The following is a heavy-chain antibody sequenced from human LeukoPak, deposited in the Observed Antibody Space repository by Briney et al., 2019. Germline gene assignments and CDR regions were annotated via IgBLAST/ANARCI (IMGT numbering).Heavy chain of an antibody. CDR1: GFTVSSNY. J-gene: IGHJ4*02. V-gene: IGHV3-66*01. CDR3: ARGTVVVPAAAY. CDR2: IYSGSST. Sequence: PGGSLRLSCAASGFTVSSNYMSWVRQAPGKGLEWVSVIYSGSSTYYADAVKGRFTISRDNSKNTLYLQMNSLRAEDTAVYYCARGTVVVPAAAYWGQGTLVTVSS. D-gene: IGHD2-2*01.